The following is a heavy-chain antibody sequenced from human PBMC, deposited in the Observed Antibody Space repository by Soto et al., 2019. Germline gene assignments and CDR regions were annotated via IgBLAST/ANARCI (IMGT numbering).Heavy chain of an antibody. Sequence: ASVKVSFKASGGTFSSYAISWVRQAPGQGLEWMGGIIPIFGTANYAQKFQGRVTITADESTSTAYMELSSLRSDDTAVYYCARLLGGDVLTGQNYYFDNWGQGTLGTSPQ. D-gene: IGHD3-9*01. CDR1: GGTFSSYA. CDR2: IIPIFGTA. CDR3: ARLLGGDVLTGQNYYFDN. V-gene: IGHV1-69*13. J-gene: IGHJ4*02.